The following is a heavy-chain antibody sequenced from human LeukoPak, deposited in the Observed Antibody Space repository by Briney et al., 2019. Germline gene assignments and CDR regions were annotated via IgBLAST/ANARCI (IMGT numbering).Heavy chain of an antibody. Sequence: PSETLSLTCTVSGASVSSGDYYWSWVRQHPGKGLEWIGYIHYSGPTYPNPSLQSRVTLSVDTSNNLLSLRLSSVTSADTAVYYCARDYIETGSWTSGVCYTGGFDPWGQGTLVTVSS. D-gene: IGHD2-8*01. V-gene: IGHV4-31*03. CDR1: GASVSSGDYY. CDR2: IHYSGPT. J-gene: IGHJ5*02. CDR3: ARDYIETGSWTSGVCYTGGFDP.